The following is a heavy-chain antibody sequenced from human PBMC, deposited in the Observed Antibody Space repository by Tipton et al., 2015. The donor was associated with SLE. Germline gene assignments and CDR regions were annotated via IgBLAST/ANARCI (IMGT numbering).Heavy chain of an antibody. Sequence: TLSLTCTVSGGSISSSSYYWGWIRQPPGKGLEWIGSIYYSGSTYYNPSLKSRVTISVDTSKNQFSLKLSSVTAADTAVYYCARGQSSTLPFFPFDPWGQGTLVTVSS. V-gene: IGHV4-39*07. CDR1: GGSISSSSYY. CDR2: IYYSGST. J-gene: IGHJ5*02. CDR3: ARGQSSTLPFFPFDP. D-gene: IGHD6-13*01.